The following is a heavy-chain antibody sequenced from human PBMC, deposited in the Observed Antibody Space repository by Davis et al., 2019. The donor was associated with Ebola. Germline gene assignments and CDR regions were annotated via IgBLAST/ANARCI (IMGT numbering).Heavy chain of an antibody. CDR2: IYYTGSA. CDR1: GVSISRHY. V-gene: IGHV4-59*11. J-gene: IGHJ5*02. CDR3: ARGRRVWPYCSSTSCLNWFDP. D-gene: IGHD2-2*01. Sequence: PSETLSLTCTVSGVSISRHYWSWIRQPPGKRLEWIGSIYYTGSAYYNSSLASRATISVDTSKNQFSLKLSSVTAADTAVYYCARGRRVWPYCSSTSCLNWFDPWGQGTLVTVSS.